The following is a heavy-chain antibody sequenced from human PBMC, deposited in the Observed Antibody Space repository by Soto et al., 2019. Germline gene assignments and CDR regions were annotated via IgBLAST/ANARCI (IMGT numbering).Heavy chain of an antibody. Sequence: QVQLVQSGAEVKKPGSSVKVSCKVSGGTFSSHSINWVRQAPGQGPEWMGGIIPIFGTENYAQKFQGRVTITADESTSTAYMELSSLPSEDTALYYCYTSVYCSTTRCYYYYGLDVWGQGTTVIVSS. V-gene: IGHV1-69*01. CDR3: YTSVYCSTTRCYYYYGLDV. CDR2: IIPIFGTE. CDR1: GGTFSSHS. D-gene: IGHD2-2*01. J-gene: IGHJ6*02.